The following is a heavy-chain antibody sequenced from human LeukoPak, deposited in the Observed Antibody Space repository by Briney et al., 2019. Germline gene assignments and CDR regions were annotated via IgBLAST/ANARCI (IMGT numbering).Heavy chain of an antibody. CDR3: ARVGEDYYDSSGYYY. Sequence: ASVKVSCKPYGYTFNTYGITWVRQAPGQGLEWMGWISPYNGNTNYAQKFQGRVTLTTDTSTSTAYMELRSLRSDDTAVYYCARVGEDYYDSSGYYYWGQGTLVTVSS. CDR1: GYTFNTYG. CDR2: ISPYNGNT. V-gene: IGHV1-18*01. J-gene: IGHJ4*02. D-gene: IGHD3-22*01.